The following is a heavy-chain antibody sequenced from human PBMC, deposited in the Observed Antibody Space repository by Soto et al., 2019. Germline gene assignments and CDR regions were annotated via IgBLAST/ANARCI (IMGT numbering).Heavy chain of an antibody. CDR2: ISAYNVNT. Sequence: QVQLVQSGAEVKKPGASVKVSCKASGYTFTSYGISWVRQAPGQGRELMGWISAYNVNTNYAQKLQCRVTMTTDTTTSTAYMELRRVISEDTAVYDCARETPRVWVGATGLGGQG. CDR3: ARETPRVWVGATGL. CDR1: GYTFTSYG. V-gene: IGHV1-18*01. J-gene: IGHJ4*02. D-gene: IGHD1-26*01.